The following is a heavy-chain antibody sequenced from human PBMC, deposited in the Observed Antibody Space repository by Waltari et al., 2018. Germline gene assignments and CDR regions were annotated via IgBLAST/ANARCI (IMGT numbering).Heavy chain of an antibody. V-gene: IGHV3-9*01. Sequence: EVQLVESGGGLVQPGRSLRLSCAASGFPFDDYAMPWVRQAPGKGLEWVSGISWNSGSIGYADSVKGRFTISRDNAKNSLYLQMNSLRAEDTAVYYCARADSYGYYYFDYWGQGTLVTVSS. D-gene: IGHD5-18*01. J-gene: IGHJ4*02. CDR2: ISWNSGSI. CDR1: GFPFDDYA. CDR3: ARADSYGYYYFDY.